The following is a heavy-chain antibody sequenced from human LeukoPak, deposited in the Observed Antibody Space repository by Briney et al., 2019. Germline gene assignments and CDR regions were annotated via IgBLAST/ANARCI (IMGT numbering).Heavy chain of an antibody. Sequence: PSETRSLTCTVSGGSISNYYWSWIRQPPGKGLEWIGYIYYNGITNYNPSLKSRVTISVDTSKNQFSLKLSSVTAADTAVYYCARRYCTGGTCYEGDYWGQGTLVTVSS. CDR3: ARRYCTGGTCYEGDY. J-gene: IGHJ4*02. V-gene: IGHV4-59*08. CDR2: IYYNGIT. CDR1: GGSISNYY. D-gene: IGHD2-15*01.